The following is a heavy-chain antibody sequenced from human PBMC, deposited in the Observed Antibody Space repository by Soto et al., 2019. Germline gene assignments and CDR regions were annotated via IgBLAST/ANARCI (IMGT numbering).Heavy chain of an antibody. CDR1: GGSIRSGAYY. Sequence: QVQLQESGPGLVKPSQTLSLTCTVSGGSIRSGAYYWTWIRQHPGKGLEWIGYIYYSGNTNYNPSLKSRIAIAVDTSKSQFSLKLTSVIAADTAVYYCARAGYCGGGSCLDYWGQGILVTVSS. V-gene: IGHV4-31*03. CDR3: ARAGYCGGGSCLDY. J-gene: IGHJ4*02. D-gene: IGHD2-15*01. CDR2: IYYSGNT.